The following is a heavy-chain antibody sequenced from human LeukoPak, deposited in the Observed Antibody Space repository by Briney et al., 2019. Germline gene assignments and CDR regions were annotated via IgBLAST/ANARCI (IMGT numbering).Heavy chain of an antibody. V-gene: IGHV1-3*03. Sequence: ASVKVSCKASGYTFTSYAMHWVRQAPGQRLEWMGWINTGNGNTKYSQEFQGRVTITRDTSANTAYMELSSLKASDTAMYYCARRSNSGSYINYWGQGTLVTVSS. CDR3: ARRSNSGSYINY. J-gene: IGHJ4*02. CDR1: GYTFTSYA. D-gene: IGHD1-26*01. CDR2: INTGNGNT.